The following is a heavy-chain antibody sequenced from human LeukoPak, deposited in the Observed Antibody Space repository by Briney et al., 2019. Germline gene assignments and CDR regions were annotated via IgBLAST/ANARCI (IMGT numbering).Heavy chain of an antibody. CDR2: IWPGDSDT. D-gene: IGHD2-2*02. J-gene: IGHJ4*02. V-gene: IGHV5-51*01. CDR1: GYSFTSYW. CDR3: ARRRYCGTTSCYILAAFDY. Sequence: GESLKISCKASGYSFTSYWIGWVRQMPGKGLEWMGIIWPGDSDTKYSPSFQGQVTISVDKSVSTAYLQWNSLKASDIAMYYCARRRYCGTTSCYILAAFDYWGQGSLVTVSS.